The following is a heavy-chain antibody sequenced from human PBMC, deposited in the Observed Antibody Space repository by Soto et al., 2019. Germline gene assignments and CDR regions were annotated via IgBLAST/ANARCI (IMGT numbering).Heavy chain of an antibody. CDR1: GGTFSSYA. V-gene: IGHV1-69*13. D-gene: IGHD6-6*01. Sequence: GASVKVSCKASGGTFSSYAISWVRQAPGQGLEWMGGIIPIFGTANYAQKFQGRVTITADESTSTAYMELSSLRSEDTAVYYCARDSSPYSSSSDRFDYWGQGTLVTVSS. J-gene: IGHJ4*02. CDR3: ARDSSPYSSSSDRFDY. CDR2: IIPIFGTA.